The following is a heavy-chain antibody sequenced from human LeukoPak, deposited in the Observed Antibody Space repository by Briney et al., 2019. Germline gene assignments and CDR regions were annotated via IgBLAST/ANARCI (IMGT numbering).Heavy chain of an antibody. Sequence: SETLSLTCTVSGGSISSGDYYWSWLRQPPGKGLEGFGYIYYSWSTYYNPSLKSRVTISVDTSKNQFSLKLSSVTAADTAVYYCARGVVAAKAYYFDYWGQGTLVTVSS. CDR2: IYYSWST. D-gene: IGHD2-15*01. J-gene: IGHJ4*02. CDR3: ARGVVAAKAYYFDY. CDR1: GGSISSGDYY. V-gene: IGHV4-30-4*08.